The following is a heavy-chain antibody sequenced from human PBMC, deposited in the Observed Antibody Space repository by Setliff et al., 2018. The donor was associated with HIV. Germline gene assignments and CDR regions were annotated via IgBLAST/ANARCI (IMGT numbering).Heavy chain of an antibody. V-gene: IGHV4-59*12. Sequence: PSETLSLTCTVSGGSISSYYWSWIRQPPGKGLEWIGYIYYSGSTNYNPSLESRLTISIDTSQNHFSLKLTSVTAADTALYFCSRGTYYKGLDPWGQGTLVTVSS. CDR3: SRGTYYKGLDP. D-gene: IGHD3-10*01. J-gene: IGHJ5*02. CDR2: IYYSGST. CDR1: GGSISSYY.